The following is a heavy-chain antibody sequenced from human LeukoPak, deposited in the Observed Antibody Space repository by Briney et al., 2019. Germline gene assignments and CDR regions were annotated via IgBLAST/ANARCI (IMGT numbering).Heavy chain of an antibody. D-gene: IGHD6-13*01. Sequence: GGSLRLSCAASGLTVADYGMSWVRQAPRKGLEWVSGIDWSGESTSYADSVKGRFTISRDNSENTLYLHMNNLRAEDTALYYCARDLSASWYPLGFWGRGTLVTVFS. V-gene: IGHV3-20*04. CDR1: GLTVADYG. CDR2: IDWSGEST. CDR3: ARDLSASWYPLGF. J-gene: IGHJ4*02.